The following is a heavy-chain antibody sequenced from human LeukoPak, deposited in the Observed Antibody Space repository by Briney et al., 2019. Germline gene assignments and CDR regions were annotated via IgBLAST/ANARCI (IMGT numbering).Heavy chain of an antibody. CDR3: ARDRCTNGVCYYDY. CDR2: IWYDGSIK. Sequence: PGGSLRLSCAASGFTFSSYWMSWFRQAPGKGLEWVAVIWYDGSIKYYGDSVRGRFTISRDNPKNTLYLQMNSLRAEDTAVYYCARDRCTNGVCYYDYWGQGTLVTVSS. D-gene: IGHD2-8*01. J-gene: IGHJ4*02. V-gene: IGHV3-33*08. CDR1: GFTFSSYW.